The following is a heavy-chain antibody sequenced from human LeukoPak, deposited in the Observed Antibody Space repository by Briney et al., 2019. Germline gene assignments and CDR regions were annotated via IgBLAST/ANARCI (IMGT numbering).Heavy chain of an antibody. CDR1: GGTFSSYA. D-gene: IGHD6-13*01. Sequence: ASVKVSCKASGGTFSSYAISWVRQAPGQGLEWMGGIIPIFGTANYAQKFQGRVTITADKSTSTAYMELSSLRSEDTAVYYCARSKQQLAPYYFDYWGQGTLVTVSS. J-gene: IGHJ4*02. CDR2: IIPIFGTA. CDR3: ARSKQQLAPYYFDY. V-gene: IGHV1-69*06.